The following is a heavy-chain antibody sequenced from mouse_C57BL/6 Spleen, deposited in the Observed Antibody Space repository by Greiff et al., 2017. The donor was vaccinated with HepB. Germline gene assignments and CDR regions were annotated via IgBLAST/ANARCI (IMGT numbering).Heavy chain of an antibody. CDR3: ARNYDYGAWFAY. V-gene: IGHV1-80*01. CDR1: GYAFSSYW. Sequence: QVQLQQSGAELVKPGASVKISCKASGYAFSSYWMNWVKQRPGKGLEWIGQIYPGDGDTNYNGKFKGKATLTADKSSSTAYMQLSSLTSEDSAVYFCARNYDYGAWFAYWGQGTLVTVSA. D-gene: IGHD2-4*01. J-gene: IGHJ3*01. CDR2: IYPGDGDT.